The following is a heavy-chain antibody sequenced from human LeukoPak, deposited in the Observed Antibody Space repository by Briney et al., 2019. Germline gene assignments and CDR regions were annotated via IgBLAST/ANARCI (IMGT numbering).Heavy chain of an antibody. CDR3: ARGEEWELLYGY. Sequence: SETLSLTCAVYGGSFSGYYWSWIRQPPGKGLEWIGEINHSGSTNYNPSLKSRVTISVDTSKNQFSLKLSSVTAADTAVYYCARGEEWELLYGYWGQGALVTVSS. J-gene: IGHJ4*02. CDR1: GGSFSGYY. CDR2: INHSGST. V-gene: IGHV4-34*01. D-gene: IGHD1-26*01.